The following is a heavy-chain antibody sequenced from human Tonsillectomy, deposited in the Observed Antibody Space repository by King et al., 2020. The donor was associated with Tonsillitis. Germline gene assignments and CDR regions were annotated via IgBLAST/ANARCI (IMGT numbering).Heavy chain of an antibody. Sequence: VQLVESGGGVVQPGRSLRLSCAASGFTFSSYAMHWVRQAPGKGLEWVAVIAYDGSNKYYADSVKGRFTISRDNSKNTLYLQMNSLRAEDTAVYYGARDRIVDTAIVLYYYYYGMDVWGQGTTVTVSS. CDR1: GFTFSSYA. CDR3: ARDRIVDTAIVLYYYYYGMDV. D-gene: IGHD5-18*01. J-gene: IGHJ6*02. V-gene: IGHV3-30-3*01. CDR2: IAYDGSNK.